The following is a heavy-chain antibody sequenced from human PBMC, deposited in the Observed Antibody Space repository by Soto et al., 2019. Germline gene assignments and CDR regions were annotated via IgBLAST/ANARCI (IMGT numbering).Heavy chain of an antibody. J-gene: IGHJ4*02. Sequence: EVQLVESGGGLVQPGGSLRLSCAASGFTFSSYAMHWVRQAPGKGLEYVSAISSNGGGTYYANSVKGRFTISRDNSKNTLYLQMGSLRAEDMAVYYCARAGFTTSDFDYWGQGTLVTVSS. CDR2: ISSNGGGT. V-gene: IGHV3-64*01. CDR3: ARAGFTTSDFDY. D-gene: IGHD1-1*01. CDR1: GFTFSSYA.